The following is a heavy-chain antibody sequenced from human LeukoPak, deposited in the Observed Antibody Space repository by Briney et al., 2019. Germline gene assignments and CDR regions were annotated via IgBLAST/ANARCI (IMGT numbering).Heavy chain of an antibody. V-gene: IGHV4-39*01. CDR2: IYYSGST. CDR1: GGSFSSYY. CDR3: ARRRRTYYYDSSGYGYFDY. J-gene: IGHJ4*02. Sequence: SETLSLTCAVYGGSFSSYYWGWIRQPPGKGLEWIGSIYYSGSTYYNPSLKSRVTISVDTSKNQFSLKLSSVTAADTAVYYCARRRRTYYYDSSGYGYFDYWGQGTLVTVSS. D-gene: IGHD3-22*01.